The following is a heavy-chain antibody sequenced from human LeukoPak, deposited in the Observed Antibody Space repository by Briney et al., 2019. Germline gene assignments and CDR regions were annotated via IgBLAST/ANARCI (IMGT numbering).Heavy chain of an antibody. CDR1: GGSFSGYY. J-gene: IGHJ4*02. CDR2: ISSSGSTI. D-gene: IGHD6-13*01. CDR3: ARRSWSFDH. Sequence: LSLTCAVYGGSFSGYYWSWIRQPPGKGLEWVSYISSSGSTIYYADSVKGRFTISRDNAKKSLYLQMNSLRAEDTAVYYCARRSWSFDHWGQGTLVTVSS. V-gene: IGHV3-11*01.